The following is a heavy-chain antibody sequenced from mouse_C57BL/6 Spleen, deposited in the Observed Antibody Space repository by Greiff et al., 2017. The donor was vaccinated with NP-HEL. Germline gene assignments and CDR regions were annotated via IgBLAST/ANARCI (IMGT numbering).Heavy chain of an antibody. CDR1: GFTFSDFY. Sequence: EVKLMESGGGLVQSGRSLRLSCATSGFTFSDFYMEWVRQAPGKGLEWIAASRNKANDYTTEYSASVKGRFIVSRDTSQSILYLQMNALRAEDTAIYYCARDDGLAWFAYWGQGTLVTVSA. CDR3: ARDDGLAWFAY. V-gene: IGHV7-1*01. D-gene: IGHD3-3*01. CDR2: SRNKANDYTT. J-gene: IGHJ3*01.